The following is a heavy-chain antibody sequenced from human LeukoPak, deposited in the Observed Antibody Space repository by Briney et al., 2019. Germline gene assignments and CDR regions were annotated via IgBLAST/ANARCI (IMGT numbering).Heavy chain of an antibody. CDR2: INDRGST. V-gene: IGHV4-34*01. CDR1: GGSFSGYR. J-gene: IGHJ5*02. CDR3: EKSLYGSGSYYNWFDP. D-gene: IGHD3-10*01. Sequence: SETLSLTCAVYGGSFSGYRWSWIRQSPGKGLEWVGEINDRGSTTYNAARKRRVTMSLDSYKNQFSLKLSSVTAADTVVYYCEKSLYGSGSYYNWFDPWGQGTLVTVSS.